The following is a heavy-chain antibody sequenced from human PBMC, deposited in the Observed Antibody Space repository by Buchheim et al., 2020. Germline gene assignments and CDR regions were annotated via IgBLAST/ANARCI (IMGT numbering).Heavy chain of an antibody. CDR2: TYYNGIA. V-gene: IGHV4-39*01. Sequence: QLQLQESGPGLVKPSETLSLTRSVSGRSIISSSYYWGWIRQPPGKGLEWIGSTYYNGIAYYNPSLKSRFTILVDTSKQQFSLQLTSVTAADTAVYYCVRHTFGSYYFDYWGQGTL. CDR1: GRSIISSSYY. D-gene: IGHD3-16*01. CDR3: VRHTFGSYYFDY. J-gene: IGHJ4*02.